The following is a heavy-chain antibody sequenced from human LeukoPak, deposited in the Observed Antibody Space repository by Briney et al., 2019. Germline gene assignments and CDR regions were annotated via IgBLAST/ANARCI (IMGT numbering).Heavy chain of an antibody. CDR2: ISYDGSNK. J-gene: IGHJ4*02. D-gene: IGHD6-19*01. Sequence: GGSLRLSCAVSGFTFSSYAMHWVRQAPGKGLEWVAVISYDGSNKYYADSVKGRFTISRDNSKNTLYLQMNSLRAEDTAVYYCARDLSSSGWFGPFDYWGQGTLVTVSS. CDR1: GFTFSSYA. CDR3: ARDLSSSGWFGPFDY. V-gene: IGHV3-30*04.